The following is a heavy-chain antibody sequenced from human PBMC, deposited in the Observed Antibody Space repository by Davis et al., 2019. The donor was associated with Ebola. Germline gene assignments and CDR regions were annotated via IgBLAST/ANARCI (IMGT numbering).Heavy chain of an antibody. D-gene: IGHD2-15*01. Sequence: GESLKISCQSSGYTFTSYWIGWVRQRPGKGLEWMGIIYPGDSDTRYSPSFQGQVTMSADNSISIGYLHWSSLKASDTGMYYCGRLFCSGGTCYTGWFDPLGQGTLVTVSS. CDR3: GRLFCSGGTCYTGWFDP. J-gene: IGHJ5*02. V-gene: IGHV5-51*01. CDR2: IYPGDSDT. CDR1: GYTFTSYW.